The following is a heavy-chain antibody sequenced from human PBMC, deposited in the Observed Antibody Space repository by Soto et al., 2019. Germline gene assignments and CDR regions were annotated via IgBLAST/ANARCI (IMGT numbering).Heavy chain of an antibody. J-gene: IGHJ5*02. CDR3: ARGYDFWSGYYSGGPWFDP. D-gene: IGHD3-3*01. CDR2: ISYDGSNK. Sequence: QVQLVESGGGVVQPGRSLRLSCAASGFTFSGYAMHWVRQAPGKGLEWVAVISYDGSNKYYADSVKGRFTISRDNSKNTLYLQMNSLRAEDTAVYYCARGYDFWSGYYSGGPWFDPWGQGTLVTVSS. CDR1: GFTFSGYA. V-gene: IGHV3-30-3*01.